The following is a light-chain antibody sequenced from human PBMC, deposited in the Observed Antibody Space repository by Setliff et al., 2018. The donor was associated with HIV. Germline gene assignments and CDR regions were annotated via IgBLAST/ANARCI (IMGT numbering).Light chain of an antibody. J-gene: IGLJ3*02. CDR1: SGSISTSYY. CDR3: VLYMGAGIWM. Sequence: QTVVTQEPSFSVSPGGTVTLTCGLNSGSISTSYYPSWYQQTPGQAPRTLIYSTNTRPSGVPDRFSGSMLGNKAALTITGAQADDESDYYCVLYMGAGIWMFGGGT. V-gene: IGLV8-61*01. CDR2: STN.